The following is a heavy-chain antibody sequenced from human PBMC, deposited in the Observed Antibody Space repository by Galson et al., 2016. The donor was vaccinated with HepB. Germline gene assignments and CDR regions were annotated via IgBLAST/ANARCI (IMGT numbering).Heavy chain of an antibody. V-gene: IGHV3-48*02. J-gene: IGHJ4*02. CDR1: GFSFSSYW. Sequence: SLRLSCAASGFSFSSYWMSWVRQAPGKGLEWVSYISFTNSTIYYADSVKGRFTISRDNAKNSLYLQMNSLREEDTAVYYCARDGLNNWNYGRDFDYWGQGTLVTVSS. CDR3: ARDGLNNWNYGRDFDY. D-gene: IGHD1-7*01. CDR2: ISFTNSTI.